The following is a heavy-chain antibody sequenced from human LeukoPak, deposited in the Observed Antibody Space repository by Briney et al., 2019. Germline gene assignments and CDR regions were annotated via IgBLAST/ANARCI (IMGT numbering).Heavy chain of an antibody. J-gene: IGHJ4*02. CDR3: ARVAGPIGDYPLYYFDY. CDR1: GGSISSYY. CDR2: IYYSGST. D-gene: IGHD4-17*01. V-gene: IGHV4-59*12. Sequence: PSETLSLTCAVSGGSISSYYWSWIRQPPGKGLEWIGYIYYSGSTNYNPSLKSRVTMSVDTSKNQFSLKLSSVTAADTAVYYCARVAGPIGDYPLYYFDYWGQGTLVTVSS.